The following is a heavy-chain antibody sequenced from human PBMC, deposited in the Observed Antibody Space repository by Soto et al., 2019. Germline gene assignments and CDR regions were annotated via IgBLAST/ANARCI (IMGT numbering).Heavy chain of an antibody. J-gene: IGHJ4*02. V-gene: IGHV1-18*04. D-gene: IGHD3-3*01. CDR3: ARAAGIFCSGFDADY. CDR1: GYTFTSYG. Sequence: QVQLVQSGAEVKKPGATVKVSCKASGYTFTSYGISWVRQAPGQGLEWMGWISAYNDNTNYAQKLQGRVTMTTATSTTTAYMELRSLSSDDTAVYYCARAAGIFCSGFDADYWGQGTLVTVSS. CDR2: ISAYNDNT.